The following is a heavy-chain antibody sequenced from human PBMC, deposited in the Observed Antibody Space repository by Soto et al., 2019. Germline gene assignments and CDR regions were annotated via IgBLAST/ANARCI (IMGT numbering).Heavy chain of an antibody. CDR2: IVPMLGTP. V-gene: IGHV1-69*01. J-gene: IGHJ6*02. D-gene: IGHD1-26*01. CDR1: GGTFDNFI. Sequence: QVQLVQSGAEVKEPGSSVRVSCKASGGTFDNFIMNWVRQTPGQGLEWMGGIVPMLGTPTYAEKFKGRVTISATGSTSTVYVDVTSLRSEDTAIYYCARNGTYSSSLSQYSGMDVWGQGTTVTVSS. CDR3: ARNGTYSSSLSQYSGMDV.